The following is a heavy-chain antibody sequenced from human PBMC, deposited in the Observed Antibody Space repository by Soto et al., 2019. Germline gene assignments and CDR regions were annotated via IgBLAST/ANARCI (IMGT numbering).Heavy chain of an antibody. V-gene: IGHV3-11*05. Sequence: QVQLVESGGGLVKPGGSLRLSCAASGFTFSDYYMTWIRQAPGRGLEWVSYISSTSTYTNYADSVKGRFTISRDNAKNSLYLQMNSRRAEDTAVYYCARDDSGYAGYFDLWGRGTLVTVSS. CDR2: ISSTSTYT. J-gene: IGHJ2*01. D-gene: IGHD5-12*01. CDR3: ARDDSGYAGYFDL. CDR1: GFTFSDYY.